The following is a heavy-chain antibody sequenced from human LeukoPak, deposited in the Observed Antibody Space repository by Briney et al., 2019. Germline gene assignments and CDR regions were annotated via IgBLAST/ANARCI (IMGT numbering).Heavy chain of an antibody. Sequence: GRSLRLSCAASGFTFSNYGMHWVRQAPGKGLEWVAVMWLDGTNKYYADSVRGRFTISRDNSKNTLYLQMSSLRAEDTAVYYCARDRGVAAHLDYWGQGTLVTVSS. CDR1: GFTFSNYG. D-gene: IGHD5-12*01. J-gene: IGHJ4*02. CDR3: ARDRGVAAHLDY. V-gene: IGHV3-33*01. CDR2: MWLDGTNK.